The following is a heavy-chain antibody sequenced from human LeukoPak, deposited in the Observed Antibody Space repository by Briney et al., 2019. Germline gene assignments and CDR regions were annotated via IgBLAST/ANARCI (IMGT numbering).Heavy chain of an antibody. Sequence: PSQTLSLTCTVSGGSISSGSYYWSWIRQPAGKGLEWIGRIYTSGSTNYNPSFKSRVTISVDTSKNQFSLKLSSVTAADTAVYYCAARIVGAISFDYWGQGTLVTVSS. V-gene: IGHV4-61*02. CDR2: IYTSGST. J-gene: IGHJ4*02. CDR3: AARIVGAISFDY. CDR1: GGSISSGSYY. D-gene: IGHD1-26*01.